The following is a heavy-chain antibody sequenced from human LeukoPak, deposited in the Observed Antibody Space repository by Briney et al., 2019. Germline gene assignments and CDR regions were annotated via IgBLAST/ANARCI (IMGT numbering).Heavy chain of an antibody. Sequence: VASVKVSCKASGYTFTSYGISWVRQAPGQGLEWMGWISAYNGNTNYAQKLQGRVTMTTDTSTCTAYMELRSLRSDDTAVYYCARDPAVAGSYGMDVWGQGTTVTVSS. D-gene: IGHD6-19*01. CDR2: ISAYNGNT. CDR1: GYTFTSYG. V-gene: IGHV1-18*01. J-gene: IGHJ6*02. CDR3: ARDPAVAGSYGMDV.